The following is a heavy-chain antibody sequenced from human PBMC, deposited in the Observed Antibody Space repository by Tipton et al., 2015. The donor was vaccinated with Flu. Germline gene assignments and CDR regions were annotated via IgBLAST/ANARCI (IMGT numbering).Heavy chain of an antibody. CDR2: IHRSGNT. CDR1: GDSIGSAYY. V-gene: IGHV4-38-2*01. CDR3: ATTTYYYGSGSHDY. D-gene: IGHD3-10*01. J-gene: IGHJ4*02. Sequence: TLSLTCSVSGDSIGSAYYWGWIRQPPGKGLEWIGNIHRSGNTYHNPSLKSRVTISVDSSKNQFSLRLSSVTAADTAVYYCATTTYYYGSGSHDYWGQGTLVTVSS.